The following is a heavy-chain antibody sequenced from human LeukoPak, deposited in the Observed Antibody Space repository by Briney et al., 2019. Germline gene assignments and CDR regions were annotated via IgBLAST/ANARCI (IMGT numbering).Heavy chain of an antibody. CDR1: GYTYTGYY. Sequence: ASVKVSCKASGYTYTGYYMHWVRQAPGQGLEWMGWINPNSGGTNYAQKFQGRVTMTRDTSISTAYMELSRLRSDDTAVYYCARGVTYYDFWSVWGQGTLVTVSS. V-gene: IGHV1-2*02. J-gene: IGHJ4*02. D-gene: IGHD3-3*01. CDR3: ARGVTYYDFWSV. CDR2: INPNSGGT.